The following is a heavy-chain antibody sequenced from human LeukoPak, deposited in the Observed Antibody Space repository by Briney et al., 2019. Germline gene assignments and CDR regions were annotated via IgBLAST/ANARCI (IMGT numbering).Heavy chain of an antibody. CDR1: GGSISSYY. V-gene: IGHV4-59*01. CDR2: IYYSGST. J-gene: IGHJ4*02. D-gene: IGHD3-22*01. Sequence: SETLSLTCTVSGGSISSYYWSWIRQPPGKGLEWIGYIYYSGSTNYNPSLKSRVTISVDTSKNQFSLKLSSVTAADTAMYYCARVTGYVIEDYFDYWGQGALVTVSS. CDR3: ARVTGYVIEDYFDY.